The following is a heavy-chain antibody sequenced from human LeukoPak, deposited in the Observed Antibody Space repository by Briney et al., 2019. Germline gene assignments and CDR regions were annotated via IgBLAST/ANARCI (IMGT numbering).Heavy chain of an antibody. CDR3: ARVKTKYYYDSSGNAFDI. J-gene: IGHJ3*02. CDR2: ISAYNGNT. V-gene: IGHV1-18*01. D-gene: IGHD3-22*01. Sequence: ASVKVSCKASGYTFTSYGISWVRQAPGQGLEGMGWISAYNGNTNYAQKLQGRVTMTTDPSTSTAYMELRSMRSDDTAVYYCARVKTKYYYDSSGNAFDIWGQGTMVTVSS. CDR1: GYTFTSYG.